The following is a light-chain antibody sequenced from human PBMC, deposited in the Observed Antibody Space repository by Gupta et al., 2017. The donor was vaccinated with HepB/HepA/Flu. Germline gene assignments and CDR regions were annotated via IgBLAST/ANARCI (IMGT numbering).Light chain of an antibody. CDR2: DVL. V-gene: IGLV2-11*01. CDR1: SSDVGAYNF. CDR3: CSSAGSYTLGV. J-gene: IGLJ1*01. Sequence: QSALAQPRSVSGSPGQSVTISCTGTSSDVGAYNFVSWFQQHPGKAPRLLIYDVLKRPSGVPDRFSGSKSGNTASLTIAGLQAEEEAEYYCCSSAGSYTLGVFGTGTKVTVL.